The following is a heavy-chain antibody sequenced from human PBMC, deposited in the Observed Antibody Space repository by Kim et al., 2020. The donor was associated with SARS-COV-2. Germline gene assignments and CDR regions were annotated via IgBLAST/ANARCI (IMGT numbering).Heavy chain of an antibody. Sequence: ASVKVSCKASGYTFTSYDINWVRQATGQGLELMGWMNPNSGNTGYAQKFQGRVTMTRNTSISTAYMELSSLRSEDTAVYYCAILEEPVVVAAYHDAFDIWGQGTMVTVSS. CDR3: AILEEPVVVAAYHDAFDI. J-gene: IGHJ3*02. CDR2: MNPNSGNT. CDR1: GYTFTSYD. D-gene: IGHD2-15*01. V-gene: IGHV1-8*01.